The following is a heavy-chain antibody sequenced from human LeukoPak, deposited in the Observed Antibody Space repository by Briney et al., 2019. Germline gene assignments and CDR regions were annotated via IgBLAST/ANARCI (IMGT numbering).Heavy chain of an antibody. J-gene: IGHJ2*01. CDR3: ARVDPIAAHFDL. Sequence: KPSETLSLTCTGSGGSISSYYWSWIRQPPGKGMQWIGYIYYSGSTNYNPSLKSRVTISVDTSKNQFSLKLSSVTAADTAVYYCARVDPIAAHFDLWGRGTLVTVSS. CDR2: IYYSGST. V-gene: IGHV4-59*01. CDR1: GGSISSYY. D-gene: IGHD6-13*01.